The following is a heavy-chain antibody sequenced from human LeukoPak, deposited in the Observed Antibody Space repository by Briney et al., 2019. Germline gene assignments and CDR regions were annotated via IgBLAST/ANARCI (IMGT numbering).Heavy chain of an antibody. Sequence: SETLSLTCTVSGGSVSSGSYYWSWIRQPPGKGLEWIGYIYYSGSTNYNPSLKSRVTISVDTSKNQFSLKLSSVTAADTAVYYCARGIRVAGKRDYFDYWGQGTLATVSS. V-gene: IGHV4-61*01. D-gene: IGHD6-19*01. J-gene: IGHJ4*02. CDR3: ARGIRVAGKRDYFDY. CDR2: IYYSGST. CDR1: GGSVSSGSYY.